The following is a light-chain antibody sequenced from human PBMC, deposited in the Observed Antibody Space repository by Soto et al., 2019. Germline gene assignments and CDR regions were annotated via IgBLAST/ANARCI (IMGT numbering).Light chain of an antibody. J-gene: IGKJ2*02. V-gene: IGKV3-20*01. CDR1: QNVISN. CDR3: QLYGRNPLCT. Sequence: RANLPVSRGSRSTLSCVASQNVISNLAWYQHKPGQAPRLLIYATSSRAPGTPDRFSGSGSGTDFTLTISRLVPEDSAVYYCQLYGRNPLCTFGQGTKVDI. CDR2: ATS.